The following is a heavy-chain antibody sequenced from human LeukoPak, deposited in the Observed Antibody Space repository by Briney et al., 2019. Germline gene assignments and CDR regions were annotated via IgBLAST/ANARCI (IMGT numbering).Heavy chain of an antibody. CDR2: IYYSGST. V-gene: IGHV4-39*01. CDR3: ARRGGRSYFDY. D-gene: IGHD1-26*01. CDR1: GGSISSSCYY. J-gene: IGHJ4*02. Sequence: SETLSLTCTVSGGSISSSCYYWGWIRQPPGKGLEWIGSIYYSGSTYYNPSLKSRVTISVDTSKKQFSLKLSSVTAADTAVYYCARRGGRSYFDYWGQGTLVTVSS.